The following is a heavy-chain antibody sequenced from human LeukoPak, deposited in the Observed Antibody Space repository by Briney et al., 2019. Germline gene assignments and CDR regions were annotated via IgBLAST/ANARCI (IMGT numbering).Heavy chain of an antibody. CDR1: GGSISSYY. CDR3: ARWATPYSSSWYRYFDY. CDR2: IYYSGST. V-gene: IGHV4-59*01. Sequence: PSETLSLTCTVSGGSISSYYWSWIRQPPGKGLEWIGYIYYSGSTNYNPSLKSRVTISVDTSKNQFSLKLSSVTAADTAVYYCARWATPYSSSWYRYFDYWGQGTLVIVSS. D-gene: IGHD6-13*01. J-gene: IGHJ4*02.